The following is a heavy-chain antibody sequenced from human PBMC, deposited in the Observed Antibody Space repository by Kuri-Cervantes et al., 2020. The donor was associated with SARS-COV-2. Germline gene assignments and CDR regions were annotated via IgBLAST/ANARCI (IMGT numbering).Heavy chain of an antibody. CDR2: INHSGST. CDR1: GGSFSGYS. CDR3: ARALASFWSGSDWYFDL. V-gene: IGHV4-34*01. D-gene: IGHD3-3*01. J-gene: IGHJ2*01. Sequence: SETLSLTCAVYGGSFSGYSWGWIRQPPGKGLEWIGEINHSGSTNYNPSLKSRVTISLDTSKSQFSPKLSSVTAADTAVYYCARALASFWSGSDWYFDLWGRGTLVTASS.